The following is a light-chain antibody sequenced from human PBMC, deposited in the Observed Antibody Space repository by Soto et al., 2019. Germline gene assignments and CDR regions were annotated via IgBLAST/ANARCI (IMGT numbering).Light chain of an antibody. CDR3: QQSYSSPPA. CDR2: AAS. Sequence: DIQMTQSPTSQSASVGDRVTSNCKASQEITNHVNWYQKKPGKDPKPLIFAASSLQSGVPSKFSGSRSGPDFTLTISSLQPEDFATYYCQQSYSSPPAFGQGTNLDIK. J-gene: IGKJ1*01. V-gene: IGKV1-39*01. CDR1: QEITNH.